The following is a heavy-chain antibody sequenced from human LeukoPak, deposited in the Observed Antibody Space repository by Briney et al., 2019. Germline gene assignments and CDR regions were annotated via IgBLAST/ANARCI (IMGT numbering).Heavy chain of an antibody. D-gene: IGHD6-19*01. CDR2: INHSGST. CDR3: ARRVAVAGLGFDY. V-gene: IGHV4-34*01. CDR1: GGSFSGYY. J-gene: IGHJ4*02. Sequence: PSETLSLTCAVYGGSFSGYYWSWIRQPPGKGLEWIGEINHSGSTNYNPSLKSRVTISVDTSKNQFSLKLSSVTAADTAVYYCARRVAVAGLGFDYWGQGTLVTVSS.